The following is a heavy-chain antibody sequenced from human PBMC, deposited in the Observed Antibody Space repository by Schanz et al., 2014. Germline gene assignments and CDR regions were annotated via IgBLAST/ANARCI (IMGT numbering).Heavy chain of an antibody. Sequence: QVQLVQSGAEVKKPGASVKVYCKASGYTFTTYYLHWVRQAPGQGLEWMGIINPTGGSTTYAEKFLGRVTRTSDPSTSPVYMELSRLRSEDMAVYYCVRAPHYGSGRHLDYWGQGTLVTVSS. D-gene: IGHD3-10*01. CDR3: VRAPHYGSGRHLDY. CDR1: GYTFTTYY. J-gene: IGHJ4*02. V-gene: IGHV1-46*03. CDR2: INPTGGST.